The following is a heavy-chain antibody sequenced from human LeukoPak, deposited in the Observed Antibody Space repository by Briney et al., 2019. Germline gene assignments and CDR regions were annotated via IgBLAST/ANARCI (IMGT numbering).Heavy chain of an antibody. D-gene: IGHD3-9*01. Sequence: GGSLRLSCAASGFTFSSYWMSWVRQAPGKGLEWVANIKQDGSEKYYVDSEKGRFTISRDNAKNSLYLQMNSLRAEDTALYYCAKGRHYDILTGYYRFDYWGQGTLVTVSS. CDR1: GFTFSSYW. CDR3: AKGRHYDILTGYYRFDY. V-gene: IGHV3-7*03. CDR2: IKQDGSEK. J-gene: IGHJ4*02.